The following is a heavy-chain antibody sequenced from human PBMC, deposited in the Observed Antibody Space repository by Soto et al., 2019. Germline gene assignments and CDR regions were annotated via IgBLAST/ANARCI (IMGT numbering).Heavy chain of an antibody. CDR3: ATFLTIFGVVPPMDV. V-gene: IGHV3-7*01. D-gene: IGHD3-3*01. CDR2: IKQDGSEK. J-gene: IGHJ6*03. CDR1: GFTFSSYW. Sequence: GGSLRLSCAASGFTFSSYWMSWVRQAPGKGLEWVANIKQDGSEKYYVDSVKGRFTISRDNAKNSLYLQMNSLRAEDTAVYYCATFLTIFGVVPPMDVWGKGTTVTVSS.